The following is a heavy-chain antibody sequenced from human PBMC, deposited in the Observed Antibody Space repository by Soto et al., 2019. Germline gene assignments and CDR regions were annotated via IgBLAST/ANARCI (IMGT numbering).Heavy chain of an antibody. CDR1: GGSFSGYY. V-gene: IGHV4-34*01. Sequence: SETLSLTCAVYGGSFSGYYWSWIRQPPGKGLEWIGEINHSGSTNYNPSLKSRVTISVDTSKNQFSLKLSSVTAADTAVYYCARDRTAGTRGNWFDPWGQGTLVTVS. J-gene: IGHJ5*02. D-gene: IGHD6-13*01. CDR3: ARDRTAGTRGNWFDP. CDR2: INHSGST.